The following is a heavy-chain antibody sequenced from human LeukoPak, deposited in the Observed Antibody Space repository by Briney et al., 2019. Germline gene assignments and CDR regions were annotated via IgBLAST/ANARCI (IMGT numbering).Heavy chain of an antibody. D-gene: IGHD3-22*01. V-gene: IGHV1-8*01. CDR3: ARGADGYYYDSSGYYWY. J-gene: IGHJ4*02. CDR1: GYTFTSYD. CDR2: MNPNSGNT. Sequence: ASVKVSCKASGYTFTSYDINWVRQATGQGLEWMGWMNPNSGNTGYAQKFQGRVTMTRNTSISTAYMELSSLRSEDTAVYYCARGADGYYYDSSGYYWYWGQGTLVTVSS.